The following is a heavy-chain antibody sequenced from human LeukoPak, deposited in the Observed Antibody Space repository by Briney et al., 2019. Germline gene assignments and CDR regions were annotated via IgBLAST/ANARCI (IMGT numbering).Heavy chain of an antibody. CDR2: ITYSSGYT. CDR1: GFTFSSYD. J-gene: IGHJ4*02. Sequence: GGSLRLSCAASGFTFSSYDMSWVRQAPGKGLEWVSGITYSSGYTYYAEYVKGRFTISTDNSRNTPYSQVNSLRADDTAVYYCSRPYDYVWGPFVYWGQGTLVTVSS. V-gene: IGHV3-23*01. D-gene: IGHD3-16*01. CDR3: SRPYDYVWGPFVY.